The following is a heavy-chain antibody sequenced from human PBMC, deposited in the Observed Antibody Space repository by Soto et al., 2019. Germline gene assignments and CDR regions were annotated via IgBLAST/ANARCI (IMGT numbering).Heavy chain of an antibody. V-gene: IGHV1-46*01. CDR1: GYTFTSYY. D-gene: IGHD3-3*01. Sequence: ASVKVSCKASGYTFTSYYMHWVRQAPGQGLEWMGIINPSGGSTSYAQKFQGRVTMTRDTSTSTVYMELSSLRSEDTAVYYCARDIAGPNYDFWSGYSLYYYGMDVWGQGTTVTVS. CDR3: ARDIAGPNYDFWSGYSLYYYGMDV. J-gene: IGHJ6*02. CDR2: INPSGGST.